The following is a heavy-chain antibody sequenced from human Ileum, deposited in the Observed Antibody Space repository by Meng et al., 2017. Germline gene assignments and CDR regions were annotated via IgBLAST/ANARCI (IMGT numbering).Heavy chain of an antibody. J-gene: IGHJ3*02. Sequence: GGSLRLSCAASGFTFSTSIMNWVRQAPGKGLEWVSTIGTVGDTFYADSVRGRFTISRDDSKNTLFLQMNNLRAEDTAMYYCARDPPSIFCGGGLCLSSDIWGQGTRVTGSS. CDR1: GFTFSTSI. D-gene: IGHD2-21*01. V-gene: IGHV3-23*01. CDR3: ARDPPSIFCGGGLCLSSDI. CDR2: IGTVGDT.